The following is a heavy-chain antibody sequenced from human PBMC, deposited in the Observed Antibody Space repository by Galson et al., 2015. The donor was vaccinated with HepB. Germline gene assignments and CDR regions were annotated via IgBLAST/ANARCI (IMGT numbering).Heavy chain of an antibody. CDR1: GLTFSSYA. CDR3: AKRRGRMFQFSNHYSYYPMDV. J-gene: IGHJ6*02. Sequence: SLRLSCAASGLTFSSYAMSWVRQAPGKGLEWVSGIIGNGGTTYYADSVKGRFTISRDNSKSTLFLQMTSVRAEDTAVYYCAKRRGRMFQFSNHYSYYPMDVWGQGTTVTVSS. V-gene: IGHV3-23*01. D-gene: IGHD3-10*02. CDR2: IIGNGGTT.